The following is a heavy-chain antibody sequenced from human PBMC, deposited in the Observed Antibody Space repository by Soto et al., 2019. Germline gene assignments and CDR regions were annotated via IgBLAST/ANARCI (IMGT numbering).Heavy chain of an antibody. J-gene: IGHJ6*02. V-gene: IGHV4-30-4*01. D-gene: IGHD3-22*01. CDR2: IYYSGST. CDR1: GGSISSGDYY. Sequence: TSETLSLTCTVSGGSISSGDYYWSWIRHPPGKGLEWIGYIYYSGSTYYNPSLKSRVTISVDTSKNQFSLKLSSVTAADTAVYYCARVTHDSSGYYYYYYGMDVWGQGTTVTVSS. CDR3: ARVTHDSSGYYYYYYGMDV.